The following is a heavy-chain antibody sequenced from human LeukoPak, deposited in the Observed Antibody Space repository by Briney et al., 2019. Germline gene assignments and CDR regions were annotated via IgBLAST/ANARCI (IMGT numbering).Heavy chain of an antibody. CDR1: GGSISSSNYY. V-gene: IGHV4-39*01. J-gene: IGHJ4*02. CDR2: IYYSGST. D-gene: IGHD5-24*01. Sequence: SETLSLTCTVSGGSISSSNYYWGWIRLPPGKGLEWIGSIYYSGSTYYNPSLKSRVTISVDTSKNQFSLKLSSVTAADTAVYYCAGQTERDAYNRYWGQGTLVTVSS. CDR3: AGQTERDAYNRY.